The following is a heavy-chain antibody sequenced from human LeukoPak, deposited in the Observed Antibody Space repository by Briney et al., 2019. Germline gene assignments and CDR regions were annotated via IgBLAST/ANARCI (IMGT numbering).Heavy chain of an antibody. V-gene: IGHV3-23*01. J-gene: IGHJ6*03. CDR2: ISGSGGST. Sequence: PGGSLRLSCAASGFTFSSYGMSWVRQAPGKGLEWVSAISGSGGSTYYADSVKGRFTISRDNSKNTLYLQMNSLRAEDTAVYYCAKIPYGDYVLDYYYYMDVWGKGTTVTISS. CDR1: GFTFSSYG. D-gene: IGHD4-17*01. CDR3: AKIPYGDYVLDYYYYMDV.